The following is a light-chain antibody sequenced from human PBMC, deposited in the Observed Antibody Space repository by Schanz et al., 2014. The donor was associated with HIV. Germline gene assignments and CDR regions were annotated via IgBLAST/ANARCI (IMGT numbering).Light chain of an antibody. V-gene: IGKV3-15*01. CDR1: QTISSN. CDR2: GAS. CDR3: QQYNTWPRT. Sequence: EIVMTQSPATLSVSPGERATLSCRASQTISSNLAWYQQKPGQAPRLLIYGASSRATGIPARFSGRKSGTEFTLTISSLQSEDFAVYYCQQYNTWPRTFGQGTKVELK. J-gene: IGKJ1*01.